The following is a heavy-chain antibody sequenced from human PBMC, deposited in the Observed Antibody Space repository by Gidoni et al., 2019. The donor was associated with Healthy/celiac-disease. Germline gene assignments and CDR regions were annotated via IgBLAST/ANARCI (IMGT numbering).Heavy chain of an antibody. CDR3: ARGGLGYCSGGSCYEGSS. D-gene: IGHD2-15*01. CDR1: GGSFSGYY. V-gene: IGHV4-34*01. J-gene: IGHJ4*02. CDR2: INHSGST. Sequence: QVQLQQWGAGLLKPSETLSLTCAVYGGSFSGYYWSWIRQPPGKGLEWIGEINHSGSTNYNPSLKSRVTISVDTSKNQFSLKLSSVTAADTAVYYCARGGLGYCSGGSCYEGSSWGQGTLVTVSS.